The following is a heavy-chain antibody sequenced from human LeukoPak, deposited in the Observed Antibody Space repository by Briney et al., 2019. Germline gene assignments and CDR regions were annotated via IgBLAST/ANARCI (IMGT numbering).Heavy chain of an antibody. J-gene: IGHJ3*02. D-gene: IGHD2-15*01. CDR3: ASYCSGGSCYYAFDI. Sequence: GGSLRLSCAASGFTFSDHYMDWVRQAPGKGLEWVGRSRNRAKSYTTDYAASVRGRFTISRDDSQNSLYLQMRSLKTEDTAVYYCASYCSGGSCYYAFDIWGQGTMVTVSS. CDR2: SRNRAKSYTT. CDR1: GFTFSDHY. V-gene: IGHV3-72*01.